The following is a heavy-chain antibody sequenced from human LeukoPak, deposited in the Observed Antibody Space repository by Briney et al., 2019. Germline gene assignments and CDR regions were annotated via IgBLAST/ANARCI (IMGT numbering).Heavy chain of an antibody. J-gene: IGHJ4*02. Sequence: SETLSLTCTVSGGSISSSSYYWGWIRQPPGKGLEWIGSIYYSGSTYYNPSLKSRVTISVDTSKNQFSLKLSSVTAADTAVYYCARGRSSSIAARPPDYWGQGTLVTVSS. D-gene: IGHD6-6*01. CDR1: GGSISSSSYY. CDR3: ARGRSSSIAARPPDY. CDR2: IYYSGST. V-gene: IGHV4-39*07.